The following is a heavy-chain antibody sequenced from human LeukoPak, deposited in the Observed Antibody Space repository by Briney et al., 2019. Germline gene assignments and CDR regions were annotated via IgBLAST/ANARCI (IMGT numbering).Heavy chain of an antibody. Sequence: PSETLSLTCTVSGYSITSGYYWGWIRQPPGKGLEWIGTIYHSGTTYFNPSLKSRVTISVDKSKNQFSLKLSSVTAADTAVYYCAREVDYGDPRGAFDIWGQGTMVTVSS. D-gene: IGHD4-17*01. CDR2: IYHSGTT. V-gene: IGHV4-38-2*02. CDR3: AREVDYGDPRGAFDI. CDR1: GYSITSGYY. J-gene: IGHJ3*02.